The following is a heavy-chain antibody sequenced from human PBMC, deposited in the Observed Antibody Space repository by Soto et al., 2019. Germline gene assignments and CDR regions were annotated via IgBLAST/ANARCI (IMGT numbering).Heavy chain of an antibody. V-gene: IGHV3-66*01. D-gene: IGHD2-15*01. CDR1: GFTVSSKY. CDR3: ARDDVLCDGGRCYGVPLDG. Sequence: GGSLRLSCAASGFTVSSKYMSWVRQAPGKGLEWVSLIQSGGPTYYADSVKGRFTISRDTSENTLHLQMDSLRAEGTAVYYCARDDVLCDGGRCYGVPLDGWGKGTTVTFSS. J-gene: IGHJ6*04. CDR2: IQSGGPT.